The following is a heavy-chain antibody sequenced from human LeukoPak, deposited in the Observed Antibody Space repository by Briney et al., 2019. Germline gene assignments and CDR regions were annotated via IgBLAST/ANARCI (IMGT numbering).Heavy chain of an antibody. CDR2: IKQDGSEE. V-gene: IGHV3-7*01. CDR3: ARGRDGYNLVDAFDI. CDR1: GFTFSSYA. Sequence: GGSLRLSCAASGFTFSSYAMHWVRQAPGKGLEWVANIKQDGSEEYYVDSVKGRFTISRDNAKNSLYLQMNSLRAEDTAVYYCARGRDGYNLVDAFDIWGQGILVIVSS. J-gene: IGHJ3*02. D-gene: IGHD5-24*01.